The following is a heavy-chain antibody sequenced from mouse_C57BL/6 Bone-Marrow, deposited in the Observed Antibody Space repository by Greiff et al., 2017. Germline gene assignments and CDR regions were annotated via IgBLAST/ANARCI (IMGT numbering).Heavy chain of an antibody. V-gene: IGHV5-4*01. Sequence: EVKLVESGGGLVKPGGSLKLSCAASGFTFSSYAMSWVRQTPEKRLEWVATISDGGSYTYYPDNVKGRFTISRDNAKNNLYLQMSHLKSEDTAMYYCAREDDYDEGLAYWGQGTLVTVSA. CDR2: ISDGGSYT. CDR1: GFTFSSYA. J-gene: IGHJ3*01. CDR3: AREDDYDEGLAY. D-gene: IGHD2-4*01.